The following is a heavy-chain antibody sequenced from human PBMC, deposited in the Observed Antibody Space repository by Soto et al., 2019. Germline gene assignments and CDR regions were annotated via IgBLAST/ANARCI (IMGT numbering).Heavy chain of an antibody. V-gene: IGHV4-31*03. J-gene: IGHJ4*02. CDR1: GGSISSGGYY. CDR3: ARERTTVTTWYFDY. D-gene: IGHD4-4*01. Sequence: QVQLQESGPGLVKPSQTLSLTCTVSGGSISSGGYYWSWIRQHPGKGLEWIGYIYYSGSTYYNPSLKSRVTISVDTSKNQFSLKLSSVTAADMAVYYCARERTTVTTWYFDYWGQGTLVTVSS. CDR2: IYYSGST.